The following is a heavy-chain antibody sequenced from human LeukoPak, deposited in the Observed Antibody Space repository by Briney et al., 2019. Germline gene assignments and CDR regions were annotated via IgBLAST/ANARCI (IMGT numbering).Heavy chain of an antibody. V-gene: IGHV4-39*07. J-gene: IGHJ4*02. CDR3: ARDLYGTYAY. Sequence: PSETLSLTCTVSGGSISSNSYYWGWIRQPPGKGLAWIGTIFHSGSTDYNPSLKSRVTVSLDTSKNQFSLRLTSVTAADTAVYYCARDLYGTYAYWGQGTLVTVSS. CDR1: GGSISSNSYY. CDR2: IFHSGST. D-gene: IGHD1-26*01.